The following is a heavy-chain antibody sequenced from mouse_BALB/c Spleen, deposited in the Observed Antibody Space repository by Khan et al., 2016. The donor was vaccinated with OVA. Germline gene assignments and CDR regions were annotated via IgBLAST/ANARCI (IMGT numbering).Heavy chain of an antibody. D-gene: IGHD1-2*01. CDR1: GYTFTDYY. CDR3: ARRNYFCYTCAY. Sequence: QVQLQQSGAELARPGASVKLSRKASGYTFTDYYINWVKQRTGQGIEWIGEINPGSGDIYYNEKFKGKATLTADKSSSTAYLQLISLTSEDSAVYCCARRNYFCYTCAYCGQGTLVTVSA. CDR2: INPGSGDI. V-gene: IGHV1-77*01. J-gene: IGHJ3*01.